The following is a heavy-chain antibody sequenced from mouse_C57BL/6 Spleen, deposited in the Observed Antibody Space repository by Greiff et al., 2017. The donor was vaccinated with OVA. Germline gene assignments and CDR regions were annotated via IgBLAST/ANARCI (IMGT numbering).Heavy chain of an antibody. Sequence: EVKLQQSGPELVKPGASVKISCKASGYTFTDYYMNWVKQSPGKSLEWIGDINPNNGGTSYNQKFKGKATLTVDKSSSTAYMELRSLTSEDSAVYYCASTTGWLAYWGQGTPVTVSA. V-gene: IGHV1-26*01. CDR2: INPNNGGT. CDR1: GYTFTDYY. D-gene: IGHD2-12*01. CDR3: ASTTGWLAY. J-gene: IGHJ3*01.